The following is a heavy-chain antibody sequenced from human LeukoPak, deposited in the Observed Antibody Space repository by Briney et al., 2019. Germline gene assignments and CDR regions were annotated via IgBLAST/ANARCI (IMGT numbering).Heavy chain of an antibody. J-gene: IGHJ6*03. Sequence: KPSETLSLTCTVSGCSISSYYWSWIRQPPGKGLEWMGYIYYSGSTNYNPSLKSRVTISVDTSKNQFSLKLSSVTAADTAVYYCARGPETPYYYYYMDVWGKGTTVTVSS. CDR2: IYYSGST. D-gene: IGHD1-14*01. CDR3: ARGPETPYYYYYMDV. CDR1: GCSISSYY. V-gene: IGHV4-59*01.